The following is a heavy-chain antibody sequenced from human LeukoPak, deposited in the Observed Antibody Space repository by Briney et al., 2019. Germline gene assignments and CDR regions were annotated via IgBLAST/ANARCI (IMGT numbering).Heavy chain of an antibody. D-gene: IGHD2-2*01. CDR1: GGSFSGYY. CDR2: INHSGSA. V-gene: IGHV4-34*01. J-gene: IGHJ5*02. Sequence: SETLSLTCAVYGGSFSGYYWSWIRQPPGKGLEWIGEINHSGSANYNPSLKSRVTISVDTSKNQSSLKLSSVTAADTAVYYCARADIVVVPAAGWFDPWGQGTLVTVSS. CDR3: ARADIVVVPAAGWFDP.